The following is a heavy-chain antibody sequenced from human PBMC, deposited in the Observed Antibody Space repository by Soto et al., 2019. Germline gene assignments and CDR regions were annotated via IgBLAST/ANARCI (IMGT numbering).Heavy chain of an antibody. D-gene: IGHD4-17*01. CDR2: VSYDGSDK. CDR3: ARDFGDYESYYYGMDV. V-gene: IGHV3-30*01. CDR1: GFTFSRYA. J-gene: IGHJ6*02. Sequence: GGSLRLSCAASGFTFSRYAIHWVRQDPGKGLEWVAVVSYDGSDKFYADSVKGRFTISRDNSENTLYLQMNSLKPEDTAVYYCARDFGDYESYYYGMDVWGQGTTVTVSS.